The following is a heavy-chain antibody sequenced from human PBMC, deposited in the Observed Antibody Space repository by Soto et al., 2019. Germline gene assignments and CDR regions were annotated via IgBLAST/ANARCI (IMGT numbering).Heavy chain of an antibody. Sequence: GGSLRLSCAASGFTFSSYGMHWVRQAPGKGLEWVAVIWYDGSNKYYADSVKGRFTISRDNSKNTLYLQMNSLRAEDTAVYYCARDPTTRTPYLSRYFDYWGQGTLVTVSS. J-gene: IGHJ4*02. D-gene: IGHD2-21*01. CDR1: GFTFSSYG. V-gene: IGHV3-33*01. CDR2: IWYDGSNK. CDR3: ARDPTTRTPYLSRYFDY.